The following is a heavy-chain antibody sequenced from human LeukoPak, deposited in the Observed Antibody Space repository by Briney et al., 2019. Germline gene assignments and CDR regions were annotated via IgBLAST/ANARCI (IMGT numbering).Heavy chain of an antibody. J-gene: IGHJ4*02. CDR2: IYPSDSDT. D-gene: IGHD3-10*01. Sequence: GESLKISCKGSGYSFTSYWIGWVRQMPGKGLEWMGIIYPSDSDTRYSPSFQGQVTISADKSISTAYLQWSSLKASDTAMYYCARHEYYYGSGSFSPITDYWGQGTLVTVSS. CDR3: ARHEYYYGSGSFSPITDY. CDR1: GYSFTSYW. V-gene: IGHV5-51*01.